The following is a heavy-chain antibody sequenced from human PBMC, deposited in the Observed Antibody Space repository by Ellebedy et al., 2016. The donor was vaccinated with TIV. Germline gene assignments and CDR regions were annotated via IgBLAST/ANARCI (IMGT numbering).Heavy chain of an antibody. CDR2: IIPIFGTA. CDR1: GGTFSSYA. Sequence: SVKVSXXASGGTFSSYAISWVRQAPGQGLEWMGGIIPIFGTANYAQKFQGRVTITADESTSTAYMELSSLRSEDTAVYYCAGTLLRITMVRGVYYYGMDVWGQGTTVTVSS. D-gene: IGHD3-10*01. V-gene: IGHV1-69*13. CDR3: AGTLLRITMVRGVYYYGMDV. J-gene: IGHJ6*02.